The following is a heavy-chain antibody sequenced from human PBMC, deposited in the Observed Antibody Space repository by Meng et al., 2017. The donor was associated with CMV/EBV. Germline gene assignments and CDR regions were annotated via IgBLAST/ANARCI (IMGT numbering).Heavy chain of an antibody. Sequence: GQVVQFGGEKKKPWASVKVSCTTSGFTFSDYYIHWVRKAPGQGLEWMGWVNSNNDATNYARKFQGRVSMTRDTSISTAHMELSRLMSDDTAVYYCVRSSGWSLFDYWGQGTLVTVSS. D-gene: IGHD6-19*01. CDR2: VNSNNDAT. J-gene: IGHJ4*02. V-gene: IGHV1-2*02. CDR1: GFTFSDYY. CDR3: VRSSGWSLFDY.